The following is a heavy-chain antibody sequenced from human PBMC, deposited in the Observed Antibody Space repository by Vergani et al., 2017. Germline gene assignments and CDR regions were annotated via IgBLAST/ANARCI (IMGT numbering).Heavy chain of an antibody. D-gene: IGHD2-15*01. CDR1: GDSFRSNQW. CDR2: ISHSGST. V-gene: IGHV4-4*03. CDR3: ARDPKSYCSGGSGFSVWGAFDI. J-gene: IGHJ3*02. Sequence: QVQLQESVPGLVKPPGTLSLTCAVSGDSFRSNQWWTWVRQSPGKTLEWIGEISHSGSTNYNPSLKGRVTLSLDTSKNQFSLRLSSVTAADTAVYYCARDPKSYCSGGSGFSVWGAFDIWGRGTTVTVSS.